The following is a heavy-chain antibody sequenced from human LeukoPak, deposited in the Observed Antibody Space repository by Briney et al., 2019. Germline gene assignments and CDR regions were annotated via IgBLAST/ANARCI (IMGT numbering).Heavy chain of an antibody. CDR2: ISSSGRTI. Sequence: GGSLRLSCAASGFTFSSYEMNWVRQAPGKGLEWVSYISSSGRTIYYADSVKGRFSNSRDNAKNSLYLQMNSLRAEDTAVYYCARESGNTMVRGAHTPWGQGTLVTVSS. D-gene: IGHD3-10*01. CDR3: ARESGNTMVRGAHTP. J-gene: IGHJ5*02. V-gene: IGHV3-48*03. CDR1: GFTFSSYE.